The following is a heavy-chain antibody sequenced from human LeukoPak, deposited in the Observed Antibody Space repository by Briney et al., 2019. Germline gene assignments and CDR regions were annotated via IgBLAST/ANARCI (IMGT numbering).Heavy chain of an antibody. CDR1: GYTFTGYY. D-gene: IGHD2-15*01. CDR3: ARGLSRVVAATQDY. CDR2: INPNSGGT. Sequence: ASVKVSCKASGYTFTGYYMHWVRQAPGQGLEWMGWINPNSGGTNYAQKFQGRVTMTRDTSISTAYMELSRLRSDDTAVYYCARGLSRVVAATQDYWGQGTLVTVSS. V-gene: IGHV1-2*02. J-gene: IGHJ4*02.